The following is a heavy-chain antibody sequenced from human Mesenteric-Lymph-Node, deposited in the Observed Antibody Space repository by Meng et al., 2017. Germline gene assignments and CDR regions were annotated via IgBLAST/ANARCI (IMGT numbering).Heavy chain of an antibody. CDR3: ARDDGGGYDLSYFDY. V-gene: IGHV1-46*01. Sequence: ASVKVSCKASGYTFTSYYMHWVRQAPGQGLEWMGIINPSGGSTSYAQKFQGRVTMTRDTSTSTVYMELSSLRSEDTAVYYCARDDGGGYDLSYFDYWGQGTLVTVSS. D-gene: IGHD5-12*01. J-gene: IGHJ4*02. CDR1: GYTFTSYY. CDR2: INPSGGST.